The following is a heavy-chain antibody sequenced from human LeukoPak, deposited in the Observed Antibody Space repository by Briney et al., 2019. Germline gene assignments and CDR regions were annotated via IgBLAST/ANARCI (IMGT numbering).Heavy chain of an antibody. CDR1: GGSISSSSYY. Sequence: SETLSLTCTVSGGSISSSSYYWGWIRQPPGKGLEWIGSIYYSGSTYYNPSLKSRVTISVDTSKNQFSLKLSSVTAADTAVYYCARQVAYYDSSGYYIRNAFDIWGQGTMVTVSS. J-gene: IGHJ3*02. CDR3: ARQVAYYDSSGYYIRNAFDI. CDR2: IYYSGST. D-gene: IGHD3-22*01. V-gene: IGHV4-39*01.